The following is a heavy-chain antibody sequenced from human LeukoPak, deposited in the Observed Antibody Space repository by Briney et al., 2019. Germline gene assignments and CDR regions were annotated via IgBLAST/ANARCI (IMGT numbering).Heavy chain of an antibody. Sequence: SETLSLTCAVSGGSINNYYWSWIRQPPGKGLEWIGYIYYSGSTNYNPSLKSRVTISVDTSKNQFSLKLSSVTAADTAMYYCARVSGYDWESFYDYWGQGSLVTVSS. V-gene: IGHV4-59*01. CDR2: IYYSGST. CDR1: GGSINNYY. J-gene: IGHJ4*02. CDR3: ARVSGYDWESFYDY. D-gene: IGHD5-12*01.